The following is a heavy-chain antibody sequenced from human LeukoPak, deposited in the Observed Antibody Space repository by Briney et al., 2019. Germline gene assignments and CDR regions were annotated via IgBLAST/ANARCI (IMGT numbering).Heavy chain of an antibody. V-gene: IGHV3-15*01. CDR1: GFTFSDAW. J-gene: IGHJ4*02. Sequence: GGSLRLSCAVSGFTFSDAWMTRVRQAPGMGLEWVGRIKSKADGGTTDYAAAVKGRFTISGDDSKNMVYLQMNSLKSEDTAVYYCTRLGGNPPYWGQGTLVTVSS. D-gene: IGHD4-17*01. CDR2: IKSKADGGTT. CDR3: TRLGGNPPY.